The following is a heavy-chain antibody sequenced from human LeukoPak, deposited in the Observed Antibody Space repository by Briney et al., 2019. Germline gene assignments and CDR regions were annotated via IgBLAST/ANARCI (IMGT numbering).Heavy chain of an antibody. CDR3: ARVDFYDSSGYYSPTPRWNAFDI. D-gene: IGHD3-22*01. V-gene: IGHV4-59*08. CDR2: IYYSGST. Sequence: SETLSLTCAVYGGFFSGYYWSWIRQPPGKGLEWIGYIYYSGSTYYNPSLKSRVTISVDTSKNQFSLKLSSVTAADTAVYYCARVDFYDSSGYYSPTPRWNAFDIWGQGTMVTVSS. J-gene: IGHJ3*02. CDR1: GGFFSGYY.